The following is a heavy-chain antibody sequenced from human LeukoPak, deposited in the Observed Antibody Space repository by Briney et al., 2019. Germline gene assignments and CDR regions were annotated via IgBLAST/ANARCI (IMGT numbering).Heavy chain of an antibody. Sequence: PSETLSLTCTVSGGSISSYYWSWIRQPPGKGLEWIGYIYYSGSTNYNPSLKSRATISVDTSKNQFSLKLSSVTAADTAVYYCARSPYSSSWYSHFDYWGQGTLVTVSS. J-gene: IGHJ4*02. V-gene: IGHV4-59*01. CDR2: IYYSGST. CDR1: GGSISSYY. CDR3: ARSPYSSSWYSHFDY. D-gene: IGHD6-13*01.